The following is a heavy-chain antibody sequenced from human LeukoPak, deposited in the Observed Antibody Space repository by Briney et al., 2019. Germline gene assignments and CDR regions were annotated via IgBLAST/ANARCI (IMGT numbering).Heavy chain of an antibody. V-gene: IGHV3-30*18. D-gene: IGHD6-19*01. CDR2: ISYDGSNK. CDR1: GFTFSSYA. CDR3: AKDGPFYSSGYYFDY. Sequence: PGGSLRLSCAASGFTFSSYAMSWVRQAPGKGLEWVAVISYDGSNKHYADSVKGRFTISRDNSKNTLYLQMNSLRAEDTAVYYCAKDGPFYSSGYYFDYWGQGTLVTVSS. J-gene: IGHJ4*02.